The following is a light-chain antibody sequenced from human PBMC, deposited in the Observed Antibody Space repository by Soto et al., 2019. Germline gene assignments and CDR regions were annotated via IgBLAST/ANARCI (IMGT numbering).Light chain of an antibody. CDR3: QHYNSYSAA. V-gene: IGKV1-5*01. CDR1: QSISSW. J-gene: IGKJ1*01. Sequence: DTLMTQSXCTLSASPWEXXXXXSXASQSISSWLAWYQQQXGKAPKLLIYDASXLESGVPARFSGSGSGTEFTLTISSLQPDDFATYYCQHYNSYSAAFAQGTKVDIK. CDR2: DAS.